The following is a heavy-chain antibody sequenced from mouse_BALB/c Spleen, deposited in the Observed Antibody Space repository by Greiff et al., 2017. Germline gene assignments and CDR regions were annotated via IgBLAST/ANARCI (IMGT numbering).Heavy chain of an antibody. J-gene: IGHJ2*01. CDR3: AFITTVVDFDY. CDR2: IDPANGNT. CDR1: GFNIKDTY. D-gene: IGHD1-1*01. V-gene: IGHV14-3*02. Sequence: EVQRVESGAELVKPGASVKLSCTASGFNIKDTYMHWVKQRPEQGLEWIGRIDPANGNTKYDPKFQGKATITADTSSNTAYLQLSSLTSEDTAVYYCAFITTVVDFDYWGQGTTLTVSS.